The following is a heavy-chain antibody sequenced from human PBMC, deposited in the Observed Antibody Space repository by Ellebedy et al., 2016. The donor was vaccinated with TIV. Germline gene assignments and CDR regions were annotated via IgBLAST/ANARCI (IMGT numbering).Heavy chain of an antibody. V-gene: IGHV1-46*01. D-gene: IGHD6-13*01. CDR1: GYTFTSYN. J-gene: IGHJ5*02. Sequence: ASVKVSCKASGYTFTSYNMHWVRQAPGQGLEWMGIINPSGGSTRYAQKFQGRVTMTRDMSTSTVYMDLSSLKYDDTAVYYCAKDAAGFDLWGQGTLVTVSS. CDR3: AKDAAGFDL. CDR2: INPSGGST.